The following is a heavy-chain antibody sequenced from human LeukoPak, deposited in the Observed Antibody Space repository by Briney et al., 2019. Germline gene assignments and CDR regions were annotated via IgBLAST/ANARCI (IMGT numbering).Heavy chain of an antibody. CDR1: GYTFTSYD. J-gene: IGHJ4*02. CDR2: MNPNSGNT. Sequence: ASVKVSCKASGYTFTSYDINWVRQATGQGLEWMGWMNPNSGNTGYAQKFQGRVTMTRNHSISTAYLELSSLRSEDTAVYYCARVRFGSGSYRHFDYWGQGTLVTVSS. D-gene: IGHD3-10*01. V-gene: IGHV1-8*01. CDR3: ARVRFGSGSYRHFDY.